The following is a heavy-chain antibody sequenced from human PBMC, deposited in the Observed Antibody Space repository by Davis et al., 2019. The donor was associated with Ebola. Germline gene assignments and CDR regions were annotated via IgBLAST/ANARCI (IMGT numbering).Heavy chain of an antibody. Sequence: GESLKISCAASGFTFDDYGMSWVRQAPGKGLEWVSGINWNGGSTGYADSVKGRFTISRDNAKNSLYLQMNSLRAEDTALYYCARRAYSSSWPRAEYWGQGTLVTVSS. V-gene: IGHV3-20*04. D-gene: IGHD6-13*01. CDR3: ARRAYSSSWPRAEY. J-gene: IGHJ4*02. CDR1: GFTFDDYG. CDR2: INWNGGST.